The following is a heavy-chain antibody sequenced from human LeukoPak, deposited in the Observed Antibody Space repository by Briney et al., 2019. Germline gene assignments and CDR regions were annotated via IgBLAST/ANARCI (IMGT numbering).Heavy chain of an antibody. CDR3: ARDGTGSYYFGY. D-gene: IGHD1-1*01. CDR2: INPNSGGT. J-gene: IGHJ4*02. Sequence: GASVKVSCQASGYTFTGYYMHWVRQAAGQGVEWMGWINPNSGGTNYAQKFQGRVTMTRDTSISIAYMELSRLRSEDTGVYYCARDGTGSYYFGYWGRGTLVTVS. V-gene: IGHV1-2*02. CDR1: GYTFTGYY.